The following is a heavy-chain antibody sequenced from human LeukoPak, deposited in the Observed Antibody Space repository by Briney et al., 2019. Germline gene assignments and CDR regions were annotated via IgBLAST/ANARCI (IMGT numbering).Heavy chain of an antibody. CDR1: GGSISSSSYY. D-gene: IGHD3-22*01. CDR2: IYTSGST. J-gene: IGHJ4*02. CDR3: ARVPNYYDSSGYYYVFGY. V-gene: IGHV4-61*02. Sequence: SETLSLTCTVSGGSISSSSYYWSWIRQPAGKGLEWIGRIYTSGSTNYNPSLKSRVTISVDTSKNQFSLKLSSVTAADTAVYYCARVPNYYDSSGYYYVFGYWGQGTLVTVSS.